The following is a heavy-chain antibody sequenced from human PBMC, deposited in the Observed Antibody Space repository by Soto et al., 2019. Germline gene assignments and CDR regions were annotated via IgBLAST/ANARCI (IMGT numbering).Heavy chain of an antibody. CDR3: ARDQGVTSFRVYSMYYYGMDV. CDR1: GYTFTSSG. V-gene: IGHV1-18*01. D-gene: IGHD3-3*01. CDR2: ISTDNGNK. Sequence: QVQLVQSGAEVKKSGASVKVSCKASGYTFTSSGISWGRQAPGQGLEWMGWISTDNGNKNYAQHLQGRVHLTTDTFTSTAYMELRTLNSDDTAVYYCARDQGVTSFRVYSMYYYGMDVWGQVTTVTVSS. J-gene: IGHJ6*02.